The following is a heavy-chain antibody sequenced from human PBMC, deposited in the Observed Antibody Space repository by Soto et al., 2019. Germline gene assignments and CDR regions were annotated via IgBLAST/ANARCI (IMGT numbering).Heavy chain of an antibody. V-gene: IGHV1-8*02. CDR2: MNPNSGNT. J-gene: IGHJ6*03. CDR3: ARARSTPYYYYYYMDV. CDR1: GYTFTAYG. Sequence: ASVKVSCKASGYTFTAYGFNWVRQAPGQGLEWMGWMNPNSGNTGYAQKFQGRVTMTRNTSISTAYMELSSLRSEDTAVYYCARARSTPYYYYYYMDVWGKGTTVTVSS.